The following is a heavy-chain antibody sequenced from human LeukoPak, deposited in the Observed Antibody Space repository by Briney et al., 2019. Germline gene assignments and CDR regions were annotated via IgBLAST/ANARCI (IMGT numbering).Heavy chain of an antibody. CDR2: IYYSGST. J-gene: IGHJ4*02. Sequence: SETLSLTCSVSGGSHSNYYWSWIRQPPGKGLEWIGFIYYSGSTDYNPSLKSRVTLSVDTSKHQFSLKLTSVTAADTAVYYCARGRFYGSETFYNGFDYWGQGTLVTVSS. CDR3: ARGRFYGSETFYNGFDY. CDR1: GGSHSNYY. D-gene: IGHD3-10*01. V-gene: IGHV4-59*01.